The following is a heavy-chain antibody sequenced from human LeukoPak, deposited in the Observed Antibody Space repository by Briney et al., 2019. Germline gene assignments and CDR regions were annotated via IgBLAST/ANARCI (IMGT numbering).Heavy chain of an antibody. CDR2: INHSGST. Sequence: PSETLSLTCAVYCRFLWGYYWHWIRQPPGKGLEWIGEINHSGSTNYNPSLKSRVTISVDTSKKQFSLKLSSVTAADTAVYYCALSGYSGYDYRLDYWGQGTLVTVSS. CDR1: CRFLWGYY. CDR3: ALSGYSGYDYRLDY. D-gene: IGHD5-12*01. V-gene: IGHV4-34*01. J-gene: IGHJ4*02.